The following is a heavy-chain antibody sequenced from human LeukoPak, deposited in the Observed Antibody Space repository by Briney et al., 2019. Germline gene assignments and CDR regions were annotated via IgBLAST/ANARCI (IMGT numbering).Heavy chain of an antibody. CDR2: INPSRGST. CDR1: GYTFTSYY. CDR3: ASMVAGTASFDY. J-gene: IGHJ4*02. Sequence: ASVKVSCKASGYTFTSYYMLWVRQAPGHGLEWMGIINPSRGSTSYAQKFQGRVTMTTDTSTSTAYMELRSLRSDDTAVYYCASMVAGTASFDYWGQGTLVTVSS. D-gene: IGHD6-19*01. V-gene: IGHV1-46*01.